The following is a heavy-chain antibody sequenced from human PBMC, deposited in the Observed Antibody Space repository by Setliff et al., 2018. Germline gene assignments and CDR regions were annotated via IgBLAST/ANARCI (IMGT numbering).Heavy chain of an antibody. CDR2: IIPIFGTA. D-gene: IGHD2-15*01. J-gene: IGHJ4*02. Sequence: SVKVSCKASGDTFSSYAISWVRQAPGQGLEWMGRIIPIFGTADYAQKFQGRVTITADKSTSTAYMELSSLRSEDTAVYYCARLHCSGSSCYYDYWGQGTLVTVSS. V-gene: IGHV1-69*06. CDR1: GDTFSSYA. CDR3: ARLHCSGSSCYYDY.